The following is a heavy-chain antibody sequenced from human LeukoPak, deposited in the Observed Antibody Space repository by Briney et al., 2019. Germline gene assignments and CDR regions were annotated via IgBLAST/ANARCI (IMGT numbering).Heavy chain of an antibody. V-gene: IGHV5-51*01. D-gene: IGHD2-21*02. CDR1: GYSFTSYW. Sequence: GESLKISRKGSGYSFTSYWIGWVRQMPGKGLEWMGIIYPGDSDTRYSPSFQGQVTISADKSISTAYLQWSSLKASDTAMYYCARQGVAYCGGDCYHDAFNIWGQGTMVTVSS. CDR2: IYPGDSDT. CDR3: ARQGVAYCGGDCYHDAFNI. J-gene: IGHJ3*02.